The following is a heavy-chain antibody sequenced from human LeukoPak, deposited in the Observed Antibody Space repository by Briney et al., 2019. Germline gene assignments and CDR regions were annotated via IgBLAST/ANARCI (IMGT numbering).Heavy chain of an antibody. V-gene: IGHV3-30*04. CDR3: ARDGPEYYYDSAFDY. Sequence: PGGSLRLSCAASGFPFSSFTMHWVRQAPGRGPEWVALISYDGTYKYYADSVKGRFTISRDNAKNSLYLQMNSLRAEDTAVYYCARDGPEYYYDSAFDYWGQGTLVTVSS. CDR2: ISYDGTYK. D-gene: IGHD3-22*01. CDR1: GFPFSSFT. J-gene: IGHJ4*02.